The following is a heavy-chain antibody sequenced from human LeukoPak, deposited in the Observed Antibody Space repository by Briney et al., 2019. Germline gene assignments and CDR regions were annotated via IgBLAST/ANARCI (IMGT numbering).Heavy chain of an antibody. J-gene: IGHJ3*02. V-gene: IGHV1-18*01. CDR2: ISAYNGNT. Sequence: GASVKVSCKASGYTFTSYGISWVRQAPGQGLEWMGWISAYNGNTNYAQKLQGRVTMTTDTSTSTAYMELGSLRSDDTAVYYCARVFITIFGVVGSFGAFDIWGQGTMVTVSS. D-gene: IGHD3-3*01. CDR1: GYTFTSYG. CDR3: ARVFITIFGVVGSFGAFDI.